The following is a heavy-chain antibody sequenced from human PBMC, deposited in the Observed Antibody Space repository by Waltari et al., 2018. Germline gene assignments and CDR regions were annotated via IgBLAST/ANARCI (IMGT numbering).Heavy chain of an antibody. CDR2: IYHSGST. CDR1: GGSISSGGYY. J-gene: IGHJ5*02. V-gene: IGHV4-31*03. D-gene: IGHD6-13*01. CDR3: ARGKGSSWYVPGVSGWFDP. Sequence: QVQLQESGPGLVKPSQTLSLTCTVSGGSISSGGYYWIWIRQHPGKGLEWIGYIYHSGSTYYNPSLKSRVTISVDRSKNQFSLKLSSVTAADTAVYYCARGKGSSWYVPGVSGWFDPWGQGTLVTVSS.